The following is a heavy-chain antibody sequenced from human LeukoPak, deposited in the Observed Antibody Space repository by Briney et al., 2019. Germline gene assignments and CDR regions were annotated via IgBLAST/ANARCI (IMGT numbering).Heavy chain of an antibody. CDR3: ARGYSYGYGFDP. V-gene: IGHV4-61*02. D-gene: IGHD5-18*01. CDR1: GGSISNLNYY. CDR2: IYTSGST. Sequence: SETLSLTCTVSGGSISNLNYYWSWIRQPAGKGLEWIGRIYTSGSTNYNPSLKSRVTISIDTSKNQFSLKLKSVTAADTAVYYCARGYSYGYGFDPWGQGTLVTVS. J-gene: IGHJ5*02.